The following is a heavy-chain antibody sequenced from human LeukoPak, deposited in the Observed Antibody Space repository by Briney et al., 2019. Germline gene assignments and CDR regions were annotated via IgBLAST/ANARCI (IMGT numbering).Heavy chain of an antibody. V-gene: IGHV3-30*18. CDR2: ISYDGSNK. J-gene: IGHJ4*02. CDR1: GFIFSDYS. D-gene: IGHD4-11*01. Sequence: TGGSLRLSCAASGFIFSDYSMGWVRQAPGKGLEWVAVISYDGSNKYYADSVKGRFTISRDNSKNTLYLQMNSLRAEDTAVYYCAKDWEETTLNSHFDYWGQGTLVTVSS. CDR3: AKDWEETTLNSHFDY.